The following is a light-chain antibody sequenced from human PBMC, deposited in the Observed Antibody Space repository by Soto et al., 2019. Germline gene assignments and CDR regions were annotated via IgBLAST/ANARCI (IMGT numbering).Light chain of an antibody. V-gene: IGKV3-20*01. CDR1: QSVSSSY. CDR2: DAS. Sequence: EIVLTQSPGTLSLSPGERGTLSCRASQSVSSSYLAWYQQKPGQAPRLLIYDASARATGIPDRFSGSGSGPDFTLTFSRLEPEDFGVYYCQQYGSSPLTFGGGTKVEIK. J-gene: IGKJ4*01. CDR3: QQYGSSPLT.